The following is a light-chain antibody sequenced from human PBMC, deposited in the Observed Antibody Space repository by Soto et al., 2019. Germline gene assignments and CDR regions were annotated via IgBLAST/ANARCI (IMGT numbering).Light chain of an antibody. CDR1: SSNIGAGYD. V-gene: IGLV1-40*01. J-gene: IGLJ2*01. Sequence: QSVLTQPPSVSGAPGQRVTISCTGSSSNIGAGYDVHWYQQLPGTAPKLLIYDNSNRPSGVPDRFSGSKSGTSASQAITGLQAEDEADYYCQSYDSSLSGYVFGGGTKLTVL. CDR3: QSYDSSLSGYV. CDR2: DNS.